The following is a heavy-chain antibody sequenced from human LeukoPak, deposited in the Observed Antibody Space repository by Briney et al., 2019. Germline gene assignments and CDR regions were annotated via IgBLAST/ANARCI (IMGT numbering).Heavy chain of an antibody. V-gene: IGHV4-30-2*01. J-gene: IGHJ5*02. D-gene: IGHD5-24*01. CDR2: IYHSGST. Sequence: TLSLTCAVSGGSICSGGYSWRWIRQPLEKGLEWIGYIYHSGSTYYNPSLKSRVTISVDRSKNQFSLKLSSVTAADTAVYYCAGRLDGYNYRWFDPWGQGTLVTVSS. CDR1: GGSICSGGYS. CDR3: AGRLDGYNYRWFDP.